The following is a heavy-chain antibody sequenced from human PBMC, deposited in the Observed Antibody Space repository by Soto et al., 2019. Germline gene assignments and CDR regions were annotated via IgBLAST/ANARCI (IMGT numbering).Heavy chain of an antibody. Sequence: SVKVSCKASGVTFSSYAISWVRQAPGQGLEWMGGIIPIFGTANYAQKFQGRVTITADESTSTAYMELSSLRSEDTAVYYCARGGYSYGFGGFDYWGQGTLVTVSS. CDR3: ARGGYSYGFGGFDY. V-gene: IGHV1-69*13. J-gene: IGHJ4*02. CDR1: GVTFSSYA. CDR2: IIPIFGTA. D-gene: IGHD5-18*01.